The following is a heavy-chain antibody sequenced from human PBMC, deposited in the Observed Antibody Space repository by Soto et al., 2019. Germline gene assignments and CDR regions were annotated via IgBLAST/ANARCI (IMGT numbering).Heavy chain of an antibody. Sequence: ASVKVSCKASGYTFTGYYMHWVRQAPGQGLEWMGWINPNSGGTNYAQKFQGWVTMTRDTSISTAYMELSRLRSDDTAVYYCARLTRTTGSHTIWYFDHWGQGTLVTVSS. V-gene: IGHV1-2*04. D-gene: IGHD1-1*01. CDR1: GYTFTGYY. J-gene: IGHJ4*02. CDR2: INPNSGGT. CDR3: ARLTRTTGSHTIWYFDH.